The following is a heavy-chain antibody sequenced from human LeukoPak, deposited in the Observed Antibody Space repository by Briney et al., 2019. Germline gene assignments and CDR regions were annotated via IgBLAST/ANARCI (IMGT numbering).Heavy chain of an antibody. CDR2: ISAYNGDT. J-gene: IGHJ4*02. CDR1: GYTFTSYG. D-gene: IGHD5-12*01. V-gene: IGHV1-18*01. Sequence: ASVKVSCKASGYTFTSYGISWVRQAPGQGLEWMGWISAYNGDTKYAQKLQGRVTVTTDTSTTTAYMELRSLSSDDTAIYYCARRPGYDKRMSSLDCWGQGTLVTVSS. CDR3: ARRPGYDKRMSSLDC.